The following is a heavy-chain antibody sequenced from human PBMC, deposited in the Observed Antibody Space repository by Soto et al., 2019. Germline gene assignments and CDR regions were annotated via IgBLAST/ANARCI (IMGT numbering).Heavy chain of an antibody. CDR2: IIPIFGTA. CDR3: ARGNSYGYLFDY. Sequence: SVKVSCKASGGTFSSYAISWVRQAPGQGLEWMGGIIPIFGTANYAQKFRGRVTITADESTSTAYMELSSLRSEDTAVYYCARGNSYGYLFDYWGQGTLVTVSS. CDR1: GGTFSSYA. V-gene: IGHV1-69*13. D-gene: IGHD5-18*01. J-gene: IGHJ4*02.